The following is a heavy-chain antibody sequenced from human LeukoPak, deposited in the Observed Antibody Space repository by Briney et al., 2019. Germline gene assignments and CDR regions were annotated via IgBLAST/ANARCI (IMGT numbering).Heavy chain of an antibody. V-gene: IGHV3-7*03. J-gene: IGHJ4*02. CDR2: IKQDGSEK. CDR3: TSGLELDY. Sequence: GGSLRLSCAASGFTFSSYAMSWVRQAPGKGLEWVANIKQDGSEKNYVDSVKGRFTISRDNAKNSLYLQMNSLRAEDTAVYYCTSGLELDYWGQGTLVTVSS. CDR1: GFTFSSYA.